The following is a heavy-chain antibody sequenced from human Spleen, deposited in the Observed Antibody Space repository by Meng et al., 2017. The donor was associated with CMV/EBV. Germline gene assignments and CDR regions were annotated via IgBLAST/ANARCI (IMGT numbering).Heavy chain of an antibody. Sequence: TGAVYGESFSDYYWTWIRQPPGKGLEWIGEISHGGSNNYNPPIKSRVTISVDTSKNQFSLNLRSVTAADTAVYYCARGRISPGTYVDYWGRGSLVTVSS. D-gene: IGHD3-16*01. V-gene: IGHV4-34*01. J-gene: IGHJ4*02. CDR1: GESFSDYY. CDR3: ARGRISPGTYVDY. CDR2: ISHGGSN.